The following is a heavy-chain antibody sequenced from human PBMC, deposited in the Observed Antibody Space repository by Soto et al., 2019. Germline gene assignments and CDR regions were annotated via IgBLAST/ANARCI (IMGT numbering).Heavy chain of an antibody. J-gene: IGHJ3*02. D-gene: IGHD1-7*01. CDR3: AKSPLITGTNVSALRAFDI. CDR1: GFTFSSYA. V-gene: IGHV3-23*01. Sequence: GGSLRLSCAASGFTFSSYAMSWVRQAPGKGLEWVSAISGSGGSTYYADSVKGRFTISRGKSKNTLYLQMNSLRAEDTAVYSCAKSPLITGTNVSALRAFDIWGQGTMVTVSS. CDR2: ISGSGGST.